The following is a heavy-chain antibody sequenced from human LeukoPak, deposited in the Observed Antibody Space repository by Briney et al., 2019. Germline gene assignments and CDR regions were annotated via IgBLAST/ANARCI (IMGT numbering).Heavy chain of an antibody. CDR2: IYPGDSDT. CDR1: GYSFTSYW. J-gene: IGHJ6*03. CDR3: ARHGTARKRYDSGSYHTPVYYYYYMDV. V-gene: IGHV5-51*01. Sequence: GESLKISCKGSGYSFTSYWIGWVRQMPGKGLEWMGIIYPGDSDTRYSPSFQGQVTISADKSISTAYLQWSSLKASDTAMYYCARHGTARKRYDSGSYHTPVYYYYYMDVWGKGTTVTVSS. D-gene: IGHD1-26*01.